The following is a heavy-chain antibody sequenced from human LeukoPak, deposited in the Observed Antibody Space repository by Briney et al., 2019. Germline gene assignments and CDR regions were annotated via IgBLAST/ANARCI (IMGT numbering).Heavy chain of an antibody. J-gene: IGHJ4*02. CDR2: IYYSGSA. CDR3: ARGAAGYSYG. V-gene: IGHV4-59*01. Sequence: PSETLSLTCTVSGGSISSYYWSWIRQPPGKGLEWIGHIYYSGSANYNPSLKSRVTISIDTSKNQFSLRLSSVTAADTAVYYCARGAAGYSYGWGQGTLVTVSS. D-gene: IGHD5-18*01. CDR1: GGSISSYY.